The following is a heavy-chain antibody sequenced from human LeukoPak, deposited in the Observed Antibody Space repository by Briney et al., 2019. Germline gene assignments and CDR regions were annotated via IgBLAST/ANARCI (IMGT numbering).Heavy chain of an antibody. V-gene: IGHV3-7*01. Sequence: GGSLRLSCAASGFTFSNFFMTWVRHSPGKGLEWVASINEDGSRELYVDSAKGRFSISRDNANNALSLQMNSLRVEDTAVYYCARDPPRRSDFWGQGTLVTVSS. CDR2: INEDGSRE. CDR1: GFTFSNFF. J-gene: IGHJ4*02. CDR3: ARDPPRRSDF.